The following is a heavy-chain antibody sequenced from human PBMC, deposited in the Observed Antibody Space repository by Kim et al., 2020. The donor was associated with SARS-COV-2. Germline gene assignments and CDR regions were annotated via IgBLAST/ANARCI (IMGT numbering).Heavy chain of an antibody. Sequence: SQTLSLTCAISGDSVSSNSAAWNWIRQSPSRGLEWLGRTYYRSKWYNDYAVSVKSRITINPDTSKNQFSLQLNSVTPEDTAVYYCARDLSRSPLFERLRFLEWLGFDYWGQGTLVTVSS. J-gene: IGHJ4*02. D-gene: IGHD3-3*01. V-gene: IGHV6-1*01. CDR3: ARDLSRSPLFERLRFLEWLGFDY. CDR2: TYYRSKWYN. CDR1: GDSVSSNSAA.